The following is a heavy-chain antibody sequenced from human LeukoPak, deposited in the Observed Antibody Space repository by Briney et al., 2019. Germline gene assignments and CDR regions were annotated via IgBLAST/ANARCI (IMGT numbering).Heavy chain of an antibody. Sequence: GGSLRLSCGASGFTFSNYAMSWVRQAPGKGLEWVSGINDNGSTRFYAASVKGRFTSSRDNPKNTLYLQMNGLRAEDTAVYYCARAPRGYQWFVEYWGQGTLVTVSS. D-gene: IGHD6-19*01. CDR3: ARAPRGYQWFVEY. J-gene: IGHJ4*02. CDR1: GFTFSNYA. CDR2: INDNGSTR. V-gene: IGHV3-23*01.